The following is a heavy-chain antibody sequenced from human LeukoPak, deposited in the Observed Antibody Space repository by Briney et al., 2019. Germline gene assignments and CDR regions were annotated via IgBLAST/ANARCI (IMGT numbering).Heavy chain of an antibody. CDR3: AKQLGYCSDGSCYFPY. J-gene: IGHJ4*02. Sequence: GGSVRLSCAASGFIFSSYAMSWVRRAPGKGLEWVSAISNNGGYTYYADSVQGRFTISRDNSKSTLCLQMNSLRAEDTAVYYCAKQLGYCSDGSCYFPYWGQGTLVTVSS. D-gene: IGHD2-15*01. CDR1: GFIFSSYA. V-gene: IGHV3-23*01. CDR2: ISNNGGYT.